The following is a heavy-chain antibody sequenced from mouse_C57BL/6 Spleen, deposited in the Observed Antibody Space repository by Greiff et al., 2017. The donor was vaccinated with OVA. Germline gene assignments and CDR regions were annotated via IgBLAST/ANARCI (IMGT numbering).Heavy chain of an antibody. J-gene: IGHJ4*01. CDR3: ARVAQEDYAMDY. V-gene: IGHV1-64*01. CDR2: IHPNSGST. Sequence: QVQLQQPGAELVKPGASVKLSCKASGYTFTSYWMHWVKQRPGQGLEWIGMIHPNSGSTNYNEKFKSKATLTVDKSSSTAYMQLSSLTSEDSAVYYCARVAQEDYAMDYWGQGTSVTVSS. D-gene: IGHD1-3*01. CDR1: GYTFTSYW.